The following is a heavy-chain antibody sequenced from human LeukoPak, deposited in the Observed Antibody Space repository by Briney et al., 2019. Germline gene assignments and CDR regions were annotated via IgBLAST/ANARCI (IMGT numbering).Heavy chain of an antibody. CDR2: ISSSGSTI. V-gene: IGHV3-11*01. CDR3: ARDTEQWLVPWNYFDY. D-gene: IGHD6-19*01. CDR1: GFTFSDYY. J-gene: IGHJ4*02. Sequence: GGSLRLSCAASGFTFSDYYMSWIRQAPGKGLEWVSYISSSGSTIYYADSVKGRFTISRDNAKNSLYLQMNGLRAEDTAVYYCARDTEQWLVPWNYFDYWGQGTLVTVSS.